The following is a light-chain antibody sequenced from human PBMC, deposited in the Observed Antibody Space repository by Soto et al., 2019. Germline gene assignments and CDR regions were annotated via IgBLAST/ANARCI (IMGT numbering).Light chain of an antibody. CDR3: QSYDSSLSGYV. V-gene: IGLV1-40*01. CDR1: SSNIGAGYD. Sequence: QSVLTQPPSVSGAPGQSVTISCTGSSSNIGAGYDVHWYQQLPGTAPKLLIYGNSHRPSGVPDRFSGSKSGTSASLAITGLQAEDEADYYCQSYDSSLSGYVFGTGTKVTVL. CDR2: GNS. J-gene: IGLJ1*01.